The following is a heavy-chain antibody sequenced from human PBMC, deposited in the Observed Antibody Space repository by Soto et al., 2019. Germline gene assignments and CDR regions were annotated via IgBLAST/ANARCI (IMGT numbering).Heavy chain of an antibody. J-gene: IGHJ4*02. CDR2: IIPIFGTA. CDR1: GGTFSSYA. Sequence: QVQLVQSGAEVKKPWSSVTVSCKASGGTFSSYAISWVRQAPGQGLEWMGGIIPIFGTANYAQKFQGRVTITADESTSTAYMELSSLRSEDTAVYYCAREGHPNSYWGPNWGQGPLVPVSS. V-gene: IGHV1-69*01. CDR3: AREGHPNSYWGPN. D-gene: IGHD7-27*01.